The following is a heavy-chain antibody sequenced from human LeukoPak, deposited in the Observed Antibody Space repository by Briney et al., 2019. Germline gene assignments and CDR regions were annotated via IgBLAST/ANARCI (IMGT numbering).Heavy chain of an antibody. CDR2: ISGSGGST. V-gene: IGHV3-23*01. CDR3: AKVSLAGYNSGGHFDS. CDR1: GFTFSSYA. J-gene: IGHJ4*02. D-gene: IGHD5-12*01. Sequence: PGGSLRLSCAASGFTFSSYAMNWVRQAPGKGLEWVSRISGSGGSTYYADSVKGRFTISRDKFKNTLYLQINRLRADDTAVYYCAKVSLAGYNSGGHFDSCGPGTLVSVSS.